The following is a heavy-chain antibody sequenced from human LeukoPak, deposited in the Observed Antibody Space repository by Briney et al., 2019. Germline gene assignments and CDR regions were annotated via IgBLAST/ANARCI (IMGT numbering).Heavy chain of an antibody. CDR3: ARVRIWSGCDDY. J-gene: IGHJ4*02. V-gene: IGHV3-21*01. Sequence: PGGSLGLSCAASGFTFSSYSMNWVRQAPGKGLEWVSSISSSSSYIYYADSVKGRFTISRDNAKNSLYLQMNSLRAEDTAVYYCARVRIWSGCDDYWGQGTLVTVSS. CDR1: GFTFSSYS. D-gene: IGHD3-3*01. CDR2: ISSSSSYI.